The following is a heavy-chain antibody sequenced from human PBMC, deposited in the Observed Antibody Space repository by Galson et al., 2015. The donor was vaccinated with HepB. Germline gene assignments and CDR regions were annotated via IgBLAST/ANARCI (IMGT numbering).Heavy chain of an antibody. CDR1: GGTFSSYG. CDR3: ARRSKFRLLADAFDI. Sequence: SVKVSCKASGGTFSSYGISWVRQAPGQGLEWMGGIIPYFDTTNYAQKFQGRVTITTDESTNTACMELSSLSFVDTAAYYCARRSKFRLLADAFDIWGQGTMVTVSS. V-gene: IGHV1-69*05. J-gene: IGHJ3*02. D-gene: IGHD3-3*01. CDR2: IIPYFDTT.